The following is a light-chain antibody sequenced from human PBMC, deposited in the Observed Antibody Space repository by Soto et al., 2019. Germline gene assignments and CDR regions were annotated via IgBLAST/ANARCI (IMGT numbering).Light chain of an antibody. CDR3: KQYEKWPPLT. CDR2: GAS. CDR1: QSIYSN. V-gene: IGKV3-15*01. Sequence: EIVMTQSPATLSVSPGERATLSCSASQSIYSNLAWYQQKLGQAPRLLIYGASTRATGIPARFSGSGSGTEFTLTISSLQSEDFAVYYCKQYEKWPPLTFGGGTKVEI. J-gene: IGKJ4*01.